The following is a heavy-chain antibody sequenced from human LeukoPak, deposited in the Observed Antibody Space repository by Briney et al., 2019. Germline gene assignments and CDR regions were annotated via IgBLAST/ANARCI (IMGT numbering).Heavy chain of an antibody. D-gene: IGHD2-2*01. V-gene: IGHV4-34*01. CDR2: IHPSGST. J-gene: IGHJ4*02. CDR3: SRGRDQSKTGDS. Sequence: SETLSLTCTIYGGSFSWYYWSWIRQPPGKGLEWIGEIHPSGSTNFNPSLKSRASISVDTSKNQFSLILTSVTAADTGVYYCSRGRDQSKTGDSWGQGTVVTVSS. CDR1: GGSFSWYY.